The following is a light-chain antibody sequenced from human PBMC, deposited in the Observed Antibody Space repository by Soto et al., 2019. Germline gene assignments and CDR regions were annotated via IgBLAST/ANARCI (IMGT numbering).Light chain of an antibody. CDR2: AAS. CDR3: QQQGT. J-gene: IGKJ2*01. Sequence: EIVLTQSPGTLSLSPGERATISCRASRSLSSSYVVWYQQQPGQAPRLLIYAASRRATGIPDRFSGSGSATEYTLTISRLEPEDFAVYYCQQQGTFGQGTKLEIK. CDR1: RSLSSSY. V-gene: IGKV3-20*01.